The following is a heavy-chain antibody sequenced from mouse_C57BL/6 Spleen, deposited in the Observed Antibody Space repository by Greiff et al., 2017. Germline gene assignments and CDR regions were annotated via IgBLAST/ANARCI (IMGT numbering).Heavy chain of an antibody. CDR3: ARDSSGPWFAY. Sequence: EVQLHQSGPELVKPGASVKISCKASGYTFTDYYMNWVKQSHGKSLEWIGDINPNNGGTSYNQKFKGKATLNVDKPSSTASLALRSLTSEDSAVYYCARDSSGPWFAYWGQGTLVTVSA. J-gene: IGHJ3*01. CDR2: INPNNGGT. CDR1: GYTFTDYY. D-gene: IGHD3-2*02. V-gene: IGHV1-26*01.